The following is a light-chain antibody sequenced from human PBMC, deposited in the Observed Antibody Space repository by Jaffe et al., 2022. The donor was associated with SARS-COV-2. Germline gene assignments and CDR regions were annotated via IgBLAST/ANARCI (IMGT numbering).Light chain of an antibody. CDR2: DVS. J-gene: IGLJ1*01. CDR1: SSDVGGYNY. CDR3: SSYTHNTTLG. Sequence: QSALTQPASVSGSPGQSITISCTGTSSDVGGYNYVSWYQQYPGKVPKLMIYDVSNRPSGVSNRFSGSKSGNTASLTISGLQAEDEADYYCSSYTHNTTLGFGPGTKVTVL. V-gene: IGLV2-14*01.